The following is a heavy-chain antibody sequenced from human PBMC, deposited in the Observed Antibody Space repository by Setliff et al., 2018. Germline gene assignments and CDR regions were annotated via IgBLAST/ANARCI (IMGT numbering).Heavy chain of an antibody. Sequence: GGSLRLSCAASGFTFNNFAMHWVRQAPGKGLEWVALIWNDGSSKFYGDSVRGRFTISRDNSKNTLYLQMDSLRAEDTAVYYCAKNGFGVVALGVNNWFDPWGQGTLVTVSS. V-gene: IGHV3-33*06. CDR1: GFTFNNFA. CDR2: IWNDGSSK. CDR3: AKNGFGVVALGVNNWFDP. D-gene: IGHD3-10*01. J-gene: IGHJ5*02.